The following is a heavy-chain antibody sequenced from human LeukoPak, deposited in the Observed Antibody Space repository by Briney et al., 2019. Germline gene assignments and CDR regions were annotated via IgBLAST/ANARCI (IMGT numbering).Heavy chain of an antibody. CDR1: GFTFGSYE. V-gene: IGHV3-48*03. J-gene: IGHJ4*02. CDR3: AREKIRSGSYELDY. D-gene: IGHD3-10*01. Sequence: GGSLRLSCAGSGFTFGSYEMNWVRQAPGKGLEWVSYISNSGSTTYYADSVKGRFTISRDNAKNSLYLQMNSLRAEDTAVYYCAREKIRSGSYELDYWGQGTLVTVSS. CDR2: ISNSGSTT.